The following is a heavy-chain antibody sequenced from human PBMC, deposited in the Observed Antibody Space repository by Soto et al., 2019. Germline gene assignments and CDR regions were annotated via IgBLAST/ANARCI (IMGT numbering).Heavy chain of an antibody. Sequence: QVQLVQSGAEVKRPGSSVKLACKASGGTFTYYGISWVRQAPGQGLQWMGGLIPIIGPATYTQKIQGRLTITADQSTSTAYMEWSSLGSEDTALYYCARDLGTTIAGPPRRETYGWLDPWGQGTLVTVSS. CDR1: GGTFTYYG. D-gene: IGHD3-22*01. V-gene: IGHV1-69*01. CDR3: ARDLGTTIAGPPRRETYGWLDP. CDR2: LIPIIGPA. J-gene: IGHJ5*02.